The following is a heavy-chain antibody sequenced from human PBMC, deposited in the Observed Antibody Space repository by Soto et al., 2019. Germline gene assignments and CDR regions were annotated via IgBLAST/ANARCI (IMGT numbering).Heavy chain of an antibody. CDR2: ISYDGTNK. Sequence: GGSLRLSCAASGFTFKNFVMHWVRQAPGKGLEWVAVISYDGTNKYYAESVKGRFTISRDNSKNTLYLHMNSLRGEDTALYYCAKDQSSIFRSGSGLDVWGQGTTVTVSS. CDR1: GFTFKNFV. V-gene: IGHV3-30*18. J-gene: IGHJ6*02. CDR3: AKDQSSIFRSGSGLDV. D-gene: IGHD3-3*01.